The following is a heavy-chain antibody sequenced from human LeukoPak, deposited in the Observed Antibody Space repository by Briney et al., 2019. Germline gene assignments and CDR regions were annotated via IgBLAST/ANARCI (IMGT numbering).Heavy chain of an antibody. CDR2: ISGGST. V-gene: IGHV3-38-3*01. CDR3: AKDPHDLNI. Sequence: GGSLRLSCAASGFTVSSNEMSWVRQAPGKGLEWVSSISGGSTYYADSRKGRFTISRDNAENSLYLQMNSLRAEDTAVYYCAKDPHDLNIWGQGTLVTVSS. D-gene: IGHD2/OR15-2a*01. CDR1: GFTVSSNE. J-gene: IGHJ4*02.